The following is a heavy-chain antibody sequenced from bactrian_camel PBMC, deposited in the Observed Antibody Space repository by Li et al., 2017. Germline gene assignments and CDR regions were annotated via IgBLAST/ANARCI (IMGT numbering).Heavy chain of an antibody. CDR2: IDRDGTT. CDR1: GHTDSIDSLIT. J-gene: IGHJ4*01. D-gene: IGHD2*01. CDR3: AQARGKRTQCSGGRCYPSLRENDFDL. Sequence: HVQLVESGGGSVQAGGSLRLSCVASGHTDSIDSLITMGWLRQAPGKEREGVAVIDRDGTTAYADSVKGRFTISKDGAKNSLYLQMNSLKPEDTAVYFCAQARGKRTQCSGGRCYPSLRENDFDLWGQGTQVTVS. V-gene: IGHV3S53*01.